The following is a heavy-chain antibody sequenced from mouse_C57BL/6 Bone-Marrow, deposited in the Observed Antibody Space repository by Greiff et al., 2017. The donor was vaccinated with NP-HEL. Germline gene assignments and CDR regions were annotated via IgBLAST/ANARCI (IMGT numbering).Heavy chain of an antibody. CDR1: GYTFTSYG. D-gene: IGHD4-1*02. CDR2: IYPRSGNT. Sequence: QVQLQQSGAELARPGASVKLSCKASGYTFTSYGISWVKQRTGQGLEWIGEIYPRSGNTYYNEKFKGKATLTADKSSSTAYMEIRSLTSEDSAVYFCARYNWGTFAYWGQGTLVTVSA. V-gene: IGHV1-81*01. J-gene: IGHJ3*01. CDR3: ARYNWGTFAY.